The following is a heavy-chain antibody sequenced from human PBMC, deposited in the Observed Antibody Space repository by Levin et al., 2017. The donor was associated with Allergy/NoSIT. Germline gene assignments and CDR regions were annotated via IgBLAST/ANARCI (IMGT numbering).Heavy chain of an antibody. CDR2: INDDGTYT. CDR1: GFTFSDYW. J-gene: IGHJ3*02. CDR3: ARFAADRNAFDI. Sequence: GESLKISCAASGFTFSDYWMHWVRQAPGKGLVWVSRINDDGTYTTNADSVKGRFSISRDNAKNTLYVQMNSLRVEDTALYYCARFAADRNAFDIWGQGTMVIVSS. D-gene: IGHD1-14*01. V-gene: IGHV3-74*03.